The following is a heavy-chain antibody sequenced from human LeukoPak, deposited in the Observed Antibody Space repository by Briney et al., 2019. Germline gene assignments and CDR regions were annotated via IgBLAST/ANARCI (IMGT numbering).Heavy chain of an antibody. V-gene: IGHV3-49*04. CDR1: GFTFGDYA. D-gene: IGHD2-2*01. CDR3: TRDGTYCSSTSCYSTFDY. CDR2: IRSKAYGGTT. Sequence: GGSLRLSCTASGFTFGDYAMSWVRQAPGKGLEWVGFIRSKAYGGTTEYAASVKGRFTISRDDSKSIAYLQMNSLKTEDTAVYYCTRDGTYCSSTSCYSTFDYWGQGTLVTVSS. J-gene: IGHJ4*02.